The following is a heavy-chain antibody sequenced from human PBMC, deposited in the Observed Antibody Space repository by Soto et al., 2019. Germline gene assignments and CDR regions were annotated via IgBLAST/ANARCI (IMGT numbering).Heavy chain of an antibody. CDR3: ARENNYYYYYGMDV. V-gene: IGHV3-23*01. CDR1: GFTFSSYA. Sequence: GSLRLSCAASGFTFSSYAMSWVSQAPGKGLEWVSAISGSGGSTYYADSVKGRFSISRDNSKNTLYLQMNSLRAEDTAVYYCARENNYYYYYGMDVWGQGTTVTVSS. CDR2: ISGSGGST. J-gene: IGHJ6*02.